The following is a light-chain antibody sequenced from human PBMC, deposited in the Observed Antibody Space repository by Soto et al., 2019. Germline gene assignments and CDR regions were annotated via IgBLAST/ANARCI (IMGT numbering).Light chain of an antibody. Sequence: QSVLTQPPSVSEAPRQRVTISCSGSISNIGNNAVSWYQQLPEKAPKLLMYYDDLLSSGVSDRFSASKTGTSASLAISGLQSEDEADYYCAAWDDGLNGYVFGTGTKLTVL. V-gene: IGLV1-36*01. CDR3: AAWDDGLNGYV. J-gene: IGLJ1*01. CDR2: YDD. CDR1: ISNIGNNA.